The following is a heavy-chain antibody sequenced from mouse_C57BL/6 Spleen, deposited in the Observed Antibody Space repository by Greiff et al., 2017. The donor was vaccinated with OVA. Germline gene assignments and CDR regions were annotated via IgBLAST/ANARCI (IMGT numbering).Heavy chain of an antibody. D-gene: IGHD3-2*02. CDR1: GFSLTSYG. CDR2: IWSGGST. V-gene: IGHV2-2*01. CDR3: ARTPGQLKAAMDY. Sequence: VKLMESGPGLVQPSQSLSITCTVSGFSLTSYGVHWVRQSPGKGLEWLGVIWSGGSTDYNAAFISRLSISKDNSKSQVFFIMNSLQADDTAIYYCARTPGQLKAAMDYWGQGTSVTVSS. J-gene: IGHJ4*01.